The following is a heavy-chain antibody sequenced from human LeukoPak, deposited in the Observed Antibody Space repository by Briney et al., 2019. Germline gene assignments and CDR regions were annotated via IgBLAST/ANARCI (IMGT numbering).Heavy chain of an antibody. Sequence: PSETLSLTCKVSGYPIGLDYYWVWIRQAPGRGLQWIGGFHRGRIQYNSALKSRVTISIDSSKNQFSLRMWPVTAADTAFYFCARAPSSYESGNGYPNLGWLDPWGPGALVIVSS. V-gene: IGHV4-38-2*02. J-gene: IGHJ5*02. D-gene: IGHD5-24*01. CDR1: GYPIGLDYY. CDR2: FHRGRI. CDR3: ARAPSSYESGNGYPNLGWLDP.